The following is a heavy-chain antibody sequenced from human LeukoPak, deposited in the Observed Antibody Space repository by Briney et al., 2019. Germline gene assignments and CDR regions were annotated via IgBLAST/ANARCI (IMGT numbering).Heavy chain of an antibody. J-gene: IGHJ6*02. D-gene: IGHD2-2*01. CDR3: ARGYCSSTSCSSKDRRNYGMDV. Sequence: SETLSLTCTVSGGSISSYYWSWIRQPPGKGLEWIGYIYYSGSTNYNPSLKSRVTISVDTSKNQFSLKLSSVTAADTAVYYCARGYCSSTSCSSKDRRNYGMDVWGQGTTVTVSS. CDR2: IYYSGST. CDR1: GGSISSYY. V-gene: IGHV4-59*01.